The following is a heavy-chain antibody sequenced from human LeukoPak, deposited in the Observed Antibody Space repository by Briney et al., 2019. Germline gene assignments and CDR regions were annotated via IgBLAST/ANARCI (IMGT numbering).Heavy chain of an antibody. CDR3: ARHTRITMVRGTVGRFDY. Sequence: PSETLSLTCAVYGGSFSGYYWSWIRQPPGKGLEWIGEINHSGSTNYNPSLKSRVTISVDTSKNQFSLKLSSVTAADTAVYYCARHTRITMVRGTVGRFDYWGQGTLVTVSS. CDR1: GGSFSGYY. J-gene: IGHJ4*02. D-gene: IGHD3-10*01. CDR2: INHSGST. V-gene: IGHV4-34*01.